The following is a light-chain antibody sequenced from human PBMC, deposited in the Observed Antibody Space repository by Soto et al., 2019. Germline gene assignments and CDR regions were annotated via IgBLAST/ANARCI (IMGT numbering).Light chain of an antibody. J-gene: IGKJ2*01. CDR1: QSVLFSSNNKNY. V-gene: IGKV4-1*01. CDR2: WAS. CDR3: QQVYRPPYT. Sequence: DIVLTQSPASLAVSLGEKATITCKSSQSVLFSSNNKNYLAWYQQRPGQPPKLVTYWASTREDGVPDRFSGTGSGTDFSLTVSSMQAGDVAGYYCQQVYRPPYTFGQGTNLEIK.